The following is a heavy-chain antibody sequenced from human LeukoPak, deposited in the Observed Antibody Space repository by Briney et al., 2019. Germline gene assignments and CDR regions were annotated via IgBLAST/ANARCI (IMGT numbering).Heavy chain of an antibody. Sequence: GESLKISCKGSGYSFTTYWIAWVREMPGKGLEWMGVIYPGNSDITYSPSFQGQVTTSVHKSIRTAYLQSSSLKASHTAIYYCARHLSSITSCPHYWGQGTLVTVSS. V-gene: IGHV5-51*01. J-gene: IGHJ4*02. D-gene: IGHD2-2*01. CDR1: GYSFTTYW. CDR2: IYPGNSDI. CDR3: ARHLSSITSCPHY.